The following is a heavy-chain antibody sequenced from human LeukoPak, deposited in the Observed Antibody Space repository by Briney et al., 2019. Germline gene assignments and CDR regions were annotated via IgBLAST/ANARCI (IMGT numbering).Heavy chain of an antibody. D-gene: IGHD2/OR15-2a*01. J-gene: IGHJ2*01. CDR1: GFTFSDYG. Sequence: PGGSLRLSCAASGFTFSDYGMTWVRQAPGKGLEWVSRISGSGGFTYYADSVKGRLTISRDNSENTLYLQMNSLQAEDSAIYYCATSSIPRGPYFRLYFDLWGRGTLVTVS. CDR3: ATSSIPRGPYFRLYFDL. V-gene: IGHV3-23*01. CDR2: ISGSGGFT.